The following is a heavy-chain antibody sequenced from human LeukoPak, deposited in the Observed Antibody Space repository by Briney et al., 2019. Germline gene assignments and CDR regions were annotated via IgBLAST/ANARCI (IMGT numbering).Heavy chain of an antibody. CDR1: GFTFSSYG. Sequence: GGSLRLSCAASGFTFSSYGMHWVRQAPGKGLEWVAVISYDGSNKYYADSVKGRFTISRDNAKNSLYLQMNSLRVEDTAVYYCARDATTELGTVYMDVWGKGTTVTISS. CDR3: ARDATTELGTVYMDV. D-gene: IGHD4-17*01. J-gene: IGHJ6*03. CDR2: ISYDGSNK. V-gene: IGHV3-30*03.